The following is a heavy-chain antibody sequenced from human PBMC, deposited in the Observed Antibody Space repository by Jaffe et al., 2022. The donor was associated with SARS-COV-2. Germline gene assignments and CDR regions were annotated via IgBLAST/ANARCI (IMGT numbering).Heavy chain of an antibody. J-gene: IGHJ6*02. Sequence: EVQLVESGGGLVQPGGSLRLSCAASGFTVSNNYMNWVRQAPGKGLEWLSIIYSGGNTYYADSVKGRFTISRDNSKNALYLQMNSLRAEDTAVYYCADLYGLDVWGQGTTVTVSS. CDR3: ADLYGLDV. CDR1: GFTVSNNY. CDR2: IYSGGNT. V-gene: IGHV3-66*02.